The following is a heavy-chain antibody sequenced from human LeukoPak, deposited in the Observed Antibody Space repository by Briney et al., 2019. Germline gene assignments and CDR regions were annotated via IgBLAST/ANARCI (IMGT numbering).Heavy chain of an antibody. CDR2: ISDTGNT. J-gene: IGHJ4*02. D-gene: IGHD6-19*01. V-gene: IGHV3-23*01. CDR1: GFTLSSYA. Sequence: GGSLRLSCAASGFTLSSYAMSWVRQAPGKGLEWVSAISDTGNTYHADSVKGRFTISRDNAKNSLYLQMNSLRAEDTAVYYCARAKQWLEYYFDYWGQGTLVTVSS. CDR3: ARAKQWLEYYFDY.